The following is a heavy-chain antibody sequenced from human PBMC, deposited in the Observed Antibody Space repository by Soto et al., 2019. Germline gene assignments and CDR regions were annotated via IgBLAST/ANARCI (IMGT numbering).Heavy chain of an antibody. J-gene: IGHJ4*02. CDR3: ARDKSPYSSGWHNRHFDY. Sequence: PGGSLRLSCAASGFTFSSYAMHWVRQAPGKGLEWVAVMSYDGSNKYYADSVKGRFTISRDNSKNTLYLQMNSLRAEDTAVYYCARDKSPYSSGWHNRHFDYWGQGNLVTVS. CDR1: GFTFSSYA. D-gene: IGHD6-19*01. V-gene: IGHV3-30-3*01. CDR2: MSYDGSNK.